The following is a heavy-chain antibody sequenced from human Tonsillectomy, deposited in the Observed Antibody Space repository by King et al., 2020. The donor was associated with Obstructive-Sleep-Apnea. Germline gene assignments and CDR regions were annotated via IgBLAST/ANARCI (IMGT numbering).Heavy chain of an antibody. J-gene: IGHJ5*02. V-gene: IGHV4-38-2*02. Sequence: QLQESGPGLVKPSETLSLTCTVSGYSINSGYYWGWIRQPPGKGLEWIGSVYHSGNTYYNPSLKSRVTISVQTSQNQFSLRLFSVTAADTAVYYCAREGYGPWGQGALVTVSS. CDR2: VYHSGNT. CDR1: GYSINSGYY. CDR3: AREGYGP. D-gene: IGHD5-12*01.